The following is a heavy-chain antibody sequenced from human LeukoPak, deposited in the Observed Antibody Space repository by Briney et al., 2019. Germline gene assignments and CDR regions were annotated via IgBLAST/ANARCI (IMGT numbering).Heavy chain of an antibody. J-gene: IGHJ4*01. CDR2: IKQDGGEK. V-gene: IGHV3-7*01. CDR1: GFIFSDYW. Sequence: PGGSLRLSCGVSGFIFSDYWVNWVRQAPGKGLEWVASIKQDGGEKSYVDSVKGRFTISRDNAKNSLYLQMSSLRAEDTAVYYCARDGTAAGLYFDLWGQGTPVTVSS. D-gene: IGHD6-13*01. CDR3: ARDGTAAGLYFDL.